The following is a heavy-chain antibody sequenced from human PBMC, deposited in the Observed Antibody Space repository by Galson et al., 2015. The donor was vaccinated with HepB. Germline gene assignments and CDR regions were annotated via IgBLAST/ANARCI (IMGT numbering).Heavy chain of an antibody. CDR2: IRSKAYGGTT. Sequence: SLRLSCAASGFTFGDYAMSWVRQAPGKGLEWVGFIRSKAYGGTTEYAASVKVRFPISRDDYKSIAYTQINRLKTEDTAVYYCTRDTYYYGHWGQGTLVTVSS. D-gene: IGHD3-16*01. CDR3: TRDTYYYGH. V-gene: IGHV3-49*04. J-gene: IGHJ4*02. CDR1: GFTFGDYA.